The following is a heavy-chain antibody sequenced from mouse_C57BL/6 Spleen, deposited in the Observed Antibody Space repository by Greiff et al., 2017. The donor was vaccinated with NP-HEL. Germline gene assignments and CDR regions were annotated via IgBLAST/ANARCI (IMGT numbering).Heavy chain of an antibody. V-gene: IGHV1-15*01. Sequence: QVQLKQSGAELVRPGASVTLSCKASGYTFTDYEMHWVKQTPVHGLEWIGAIDPETGGTAYNQKFKGKAILTADKSSSTAYMELRSLTSEDSAVYYCTRAGLYYYGSSYWGQGTTLTGSS. CDR3: TRAGLYYYGSSY. J-gene: IGHJ2*01. CDR2: IDPETGGT. CDR1: GYTFTDYE. D-gene: IGHD1-1*01.